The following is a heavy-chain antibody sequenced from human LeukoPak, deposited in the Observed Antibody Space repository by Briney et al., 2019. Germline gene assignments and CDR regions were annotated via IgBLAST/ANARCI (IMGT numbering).Heavy chain of an antibody. CDR3: AKEYSPYYYYYYGMDV. CDR2: ISWNSGSI. D-gene: IGHD5-18*01. J-gene: IGHJ6*02. Sequence: GRSLRLSCAASGFTFDDYAMHWVRQAPGKGLEWVSGISWNSGSIGYADSVKGRFTISRDNAKNSLYLQMNSLRAEDTALYYCAKEYSPYYYYYYGMDVWGQGTTVTVSS. V-gene: IGHV3-9*01. CDR1: GFTFDDYA.